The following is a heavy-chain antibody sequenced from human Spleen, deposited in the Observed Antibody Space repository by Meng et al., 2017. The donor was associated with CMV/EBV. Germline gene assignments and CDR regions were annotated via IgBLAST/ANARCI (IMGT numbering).Heavy chain of an antibody. J-gene: IGHJ3*02. V-gene: IGHV1-2*02. CDR3: ARSTGAYPGGAIDI. Sequence: ASVKVSCTASGYTFTAYYMHWLRQAPGQGLEWMAWINPNTGVTGYAQHLQGKVTMTRDTSISTVYMDVSTLRSDDTAVYYCARSTGAYPGGAIDIWGQGTMVTVSS. D-gene: IGHD1-1*01. CDR2: INPNTGVT. CDR1: GYTFTAYY.